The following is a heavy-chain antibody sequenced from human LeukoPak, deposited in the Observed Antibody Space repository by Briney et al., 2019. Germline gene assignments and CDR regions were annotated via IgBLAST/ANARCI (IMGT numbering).Heavy chain of an antibody. J-gene: IGHJ4*02. Sequence: PGGSLRLSCAASGFAFSGYSLNWVRQAPGKGLEWVSYISGSSSTIYYADSVKDRFTISRDNAKNSLYLQMNSLRAEDTAVYYCARYRSGGSRGFDYWGQGTLLTVSS. CDR1: GFAFSGYS. CDR2: ISGSSSTI. V-gene: IGHV3-48*01. D-gene: IGHD6-19*01. CDR3: ARYRSGGSRGFDY.